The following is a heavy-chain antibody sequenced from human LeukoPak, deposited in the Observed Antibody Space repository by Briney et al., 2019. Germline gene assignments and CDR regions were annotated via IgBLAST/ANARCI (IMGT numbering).Heavy chain of an antibody. Sequence: SETLSLTCTVSGVSSSSSYWSWIRQPPGKGLEWIGYIFYTGDSNHNPSFKSRVSISLDTSKDQISLKLSSVTASDTAVYYCARHRFASPLDSWGQGTLVTVSS. CDR2: IFYTGDS. V-gene: IGHV4-59*08. J-gene: IGHJ4*02. CDR3: ARHRFASPLDS. D-gene: IGHD2-21*01. CDR1: GVSSSSSY.